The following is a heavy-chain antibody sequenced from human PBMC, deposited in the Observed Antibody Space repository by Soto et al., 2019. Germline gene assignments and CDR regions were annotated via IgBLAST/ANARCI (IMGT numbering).Heavy chain of an antibody. V-gene: IGHV1-58*01. CDR1: GFTFSESA. Sequence: SVKVSCKASGFTFSESALQWVRQARGQRLEWIGWIVVGSGNTNYAQEFQERVTITRDMSTSTAYMELSSLRSEDTAVYYCAAYSSRWTGFEYWGQGTQVTVSS. CDR2: IVVGSGNT. D-gene: IGHD6-13*01. CDR3: AAYSSRWTGFEY. J-gene: IGHJ4*02.